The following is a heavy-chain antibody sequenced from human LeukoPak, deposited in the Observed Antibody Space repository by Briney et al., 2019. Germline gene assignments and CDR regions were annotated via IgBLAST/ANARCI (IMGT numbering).Heavy chain of an antibody. J-gene: IGHJ4*02. V-gene: IGHV3-9*01. CDR1: GFTFDDSA. D-gene: IGHD1/OR15-1a*01. CDR3: AKDKYRWSEQGAFDY. Sequence: PGGSLRLSCVASGFTFDDSAMHWVRQAPGKGLEWVSGFNWKSGAIGYADSVKGRFTISRDNAKNSLYLQMSFLRAEDTALYYCAKDKYRWSEQGAFDYWGQGTLVTVSS. CDR2: FNWKSGAI.